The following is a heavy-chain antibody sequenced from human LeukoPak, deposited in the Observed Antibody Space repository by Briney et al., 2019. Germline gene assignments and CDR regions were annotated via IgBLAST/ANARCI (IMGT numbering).Heavy chain of an antibody. J-gene: IGHJ5*02. D-gene: IGHD2-2*01. CDR1: GFTLSSYG. Sequence: GGSLRLSCAASGFTLSSYGIHWVRQAPGKGLEWVAFIRFDGSNKYYGDSVKGRFTISTDNSKNTLYLQMNSLRAEDTAVYYCAKESADIVVVDNWFDPWGQGTLVTVSS. CDR2: IRFDGSNK. CDR3: AKESADIVVVDNWFDP. V-gene: IGHV3-30*02.